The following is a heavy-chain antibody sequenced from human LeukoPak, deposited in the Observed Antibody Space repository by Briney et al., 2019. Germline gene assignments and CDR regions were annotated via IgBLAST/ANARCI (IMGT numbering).Heavy chain of an antibody. D-gene: IGHD4-17*01. J-gene: IGHJ2*01. Sequence: SETLSLTCTVSGGSISSGGYYWSWIRQHPGKGLEWIGYIYYSGSTYYNPSLKSRVTISVDTSKNQFSLKLSSVTAADTAVYYCARGGGDFWYLDLWGRGTLVTVSS. CDR3: ARGGGDFWYLDL. V-gene: IGHV4-31*03. CDR1: GGSISSGGYY. CDR2: IYYSGST.